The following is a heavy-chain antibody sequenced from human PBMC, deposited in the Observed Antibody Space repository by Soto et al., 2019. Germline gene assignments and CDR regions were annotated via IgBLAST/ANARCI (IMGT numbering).Heavy chain of an antibody. CDR3: AGLDYTLGMDV. CDR1: GGSISSYY. Sequence: ETLSLTCTVSGGSISSYYWSWLRQPPGKGLEWIGYIYYSGSTNYNPSLKSRVTISVDTSKNQFSLKLSSVTAADTAVYYCAGLDYTLGMDVWGQGTTVTVSS. J-gene: IGHJ6*02. CDR2: IYYSGST. V-gene: IGHV4-59*01. D-gene: IGHD4-4*01.